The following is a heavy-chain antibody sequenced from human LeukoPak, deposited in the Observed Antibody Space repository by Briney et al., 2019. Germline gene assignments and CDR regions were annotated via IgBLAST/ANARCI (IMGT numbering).Heavy chain of an antibody. CDR3: AKDSDYGGNSGNFDY. CDR1: GFTFEDYA. J-gene: IGHJ4*02. Sequence: GGSLRLSCAASGFTFEDYAMHWVRQVPGKGLEWVSGISWNSGSIGYADSVKGRFTISRDNAKNSLYLQMNSLRTEDTALYYCAKDSDYGGNSGNFDYWGQGTLVTVSS. CDR2: ISWNSGSI. D-gene: IGHD4-23*01. V-gene: IGHV3-9*01.